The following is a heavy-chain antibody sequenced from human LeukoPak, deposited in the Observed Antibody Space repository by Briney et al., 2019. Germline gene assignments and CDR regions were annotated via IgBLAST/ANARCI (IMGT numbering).Heavy chain of an antibody. CDR1: GASFSGYY. CDR2: INHSGST. J-gene: IGHJ4*02. Sequence: KPSETLSLTCAVYGASFSGYYWSWIRQPPGKGLEWIGEINHSGSTNYNPSLKSRVTISVDTSKNQFSLKLSSVTAADTAVYYCARGPNYPSPSPFDYWGQGTLVTVSS. D-gene: IGHD5-24*01. V-gene: IGHV4-34*01. CDR3: ARGPNYPSPSPFDY.